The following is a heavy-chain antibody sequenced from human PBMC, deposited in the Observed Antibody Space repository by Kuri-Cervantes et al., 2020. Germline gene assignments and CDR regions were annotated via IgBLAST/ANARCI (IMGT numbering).Heavy chain of an antibody. V-gene: IGHV3-74*01. D-gene: IGHD1-26*01. J-gene: IGHJ4*02. CDR1: GFTFSSYW. CDR3: AKSLTLSFWGSYYAATSGPDWWY. CDR2: INSDGSST. Sequence: GGSLSLPCAASGFTFSSYWMHWVRQAPGKGLVWVSRINSDGSSTSYADSVKGRFTISRDNAKNTLYLQMNSLRAEDTAVYYCAKSLTLSFWGSYYAATSGPDWWYWGQGTLVTVSS.